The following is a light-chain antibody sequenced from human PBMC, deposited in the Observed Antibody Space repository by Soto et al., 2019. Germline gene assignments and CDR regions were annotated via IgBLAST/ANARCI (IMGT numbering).Light chain of an antibody. Sequence: QSALTQPASVSGSPGQSITISCTGTISDVGTYDYVSWYQHHPGQAPKLMIYEVSNRPSGVSSRFSGSRSGNTASLTISGLQAEDEADYYCSSYRSTSTPYVFTYVFGTGTKLTVL. CDR1: ISDVGTYDY. CDR2: EVS. J-gene: IGLJ1*01. V-gene: IGLV2-14*01. CDR3: SSYRSTSTPYVFTYV.